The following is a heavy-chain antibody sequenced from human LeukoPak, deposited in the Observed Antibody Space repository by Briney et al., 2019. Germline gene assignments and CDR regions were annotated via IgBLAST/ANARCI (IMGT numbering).Heavy chain of an antibody. D-gene: IGHD1-1*01. CDR2: ISNSGSNT. V-gene: IGHV3-23*01. CDR1: GFTFSSYP. J-gene: IGHJ4*02. Sequence: PGGSLRLSCTGSGFTFSSYPLSWVRQAPGKGLEWVSAISNSGSNTYYGDSVRGRFTISRDKSKHTLYLQMNTLRAEDTAVYYCATTKSARRYFDYWGQGTLVTVSS. CDR3: ATTKSARRYFDY.